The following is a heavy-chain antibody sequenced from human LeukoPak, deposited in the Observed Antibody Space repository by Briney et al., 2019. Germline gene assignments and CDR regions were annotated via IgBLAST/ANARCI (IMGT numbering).Heavy chain of an antibody. Sequence: GGSLRLSCAASGFSFSDYAIYWVRQTPGKGLEWVAFIRYDGSNKIYADSVKGRFTISRDNSKNTLYLQMNSLRAEDTAVYYCAKDANYADWFDYWGQGTLVTVSS. CDR2: IRYDGSNK. CDR3: AKDANYADWFDY. J-gene: IGHJ4*02. CDR1: GFSFSDYA. D-gene: IGHD4/OR15-4a*01. V-gene: IGHV3-30*02.